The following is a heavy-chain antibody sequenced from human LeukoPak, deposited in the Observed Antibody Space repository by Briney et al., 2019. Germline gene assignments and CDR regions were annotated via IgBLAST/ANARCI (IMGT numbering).Heavy chain of an antibody. J-gene: IGHJ4*02. CDR1: GGSISSGSYY. CDR3: ARVGLAAMAL. V-gene: IGHV4-61*02. Sequence: SETLSLTCTVSGGSISSGSYYWSWIRQPAGKGLEWIGRIHTSGSTNYNPSLKSRVTISVDTSKNQFSLKLSSVTAADTAVYYCARVGLAAMALWGQGTLVTVSS. CDR2: IHTSGST. D-gene: IGHD5-18*01.